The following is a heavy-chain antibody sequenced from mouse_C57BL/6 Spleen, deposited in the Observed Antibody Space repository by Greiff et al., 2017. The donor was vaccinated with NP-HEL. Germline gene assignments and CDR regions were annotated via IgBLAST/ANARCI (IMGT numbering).Heavy chain of an antibody. CDR1: GYTFTSYG. D-gene: IGHD2-4*01. Sequence: QVQLKQSGAELARPGASVKLSCKASGYTFTSYGISWVKQRTGQGLEWIGEIYPRSGNTYYNEKFKGKATLTADKSSSTAYMELRSLTSEDSAVYFCASGTMITTHYAMDYWGQGTSVTVSS. V-gene: IGHV1-81*01. CDR2: IYPRSGNT. CDR3: ASGTMITTHYAMDY. J-gene: IGHJ4*01.